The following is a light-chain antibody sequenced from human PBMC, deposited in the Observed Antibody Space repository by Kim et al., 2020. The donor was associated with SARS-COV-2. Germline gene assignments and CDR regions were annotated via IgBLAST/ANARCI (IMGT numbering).Light chain of an antibody. Sequence: QPVLTQSSSASASLGSSVKLTCTLSSGHSSYIIAWHQQQPGKAPRYLMKLEGSGSYNKGSGVPDRFSGSSSGADRYLTISNLQSEDEADYYCETWYSNTHPFGGGTKLTVL. V-gene: IGLV4-60*03. CDR1: SGHSSYI. J-gene: IGLJ2*01. CDR3: ETWYSNTHP. CDR2: LEGSGSY.